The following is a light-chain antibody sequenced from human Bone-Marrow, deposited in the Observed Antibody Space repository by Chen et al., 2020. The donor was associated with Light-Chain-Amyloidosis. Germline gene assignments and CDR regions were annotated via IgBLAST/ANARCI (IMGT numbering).Light chain of an antibody. CDR2: EDD. J-gene: IGLJ3*02. Sequence: NFMLTQPHSVSESPGKTVIISCTRSSGSIATNYVQWYQQRPGSSPTTVIYEDDQSPSGVPDRCSGSIDRASNSASLTFSGLKTEDEADYFCQSYQGSSQGVFGGGTKLTVL. CDR1: SGSIATNY. CDR3: QSYQGSSQGV. V-gene: IGLV6-57*01.